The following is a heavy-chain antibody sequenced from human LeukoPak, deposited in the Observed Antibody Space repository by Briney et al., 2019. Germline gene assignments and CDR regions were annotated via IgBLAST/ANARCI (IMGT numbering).Heavy chain of an antibody. V-gene: IGHV3-53*01. Sequence: GGSLRLSCAASGSTVSSNYMSWVRQAPGKGLEWVSVIYSGGSTYYADSVKGRFTISRDNSKNTLYLQMNSLRAEDTAVYYCAREARSDYYDSSGYFDPWGQGTLVTVSS. J-gene: IGHJ5*02. CDR1: GSTVSSNY. D-gene: IGHD3-22*01. CDR3: AREARSDYYDSSGYFDP. CDR2: IYSGGST.